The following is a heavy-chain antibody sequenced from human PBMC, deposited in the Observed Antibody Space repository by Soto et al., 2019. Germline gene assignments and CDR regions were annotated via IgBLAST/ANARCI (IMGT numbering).Heavy chain of an antibody. CDR1: GYSFTSYW. D-gene: IGHD2-8*01. CDR3: ARVRDIVLMVYAPWSAFDI. J-gene: IGHJ3*02. Sequence: PGESLKISCKGSGYSFTSYWIGWVRQMPGKGLEWMGIIYPGDSDTRYSPSFQGQVTISADKSISTAYLQWSSLKASDTAVYYCARVRDIVLMVYAPWSAFDIWGQGTMVTVSS. V-gene: IGHV5-51*01. CDR2: IYPGDSDT.